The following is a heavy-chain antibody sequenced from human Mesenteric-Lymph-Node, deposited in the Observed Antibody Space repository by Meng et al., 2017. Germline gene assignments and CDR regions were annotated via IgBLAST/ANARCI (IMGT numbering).Heavy chain of an antibody. Sequence: SVKVSCKASGGTFSSYAISWVRQAPGQGLEWMGGIIPIFGTANYAQKFQGRVTITADESTSTAYMELSSLRSEDTAVYYCAGDSYYDSSGYYRWDYWGQGTLVTVSS. D-gene: IGHD3-22*01. J-gene: IGHJ4*02. V-gene: IGHV1-69*13. CDR1: GGTFSSYA. CDR2: IIPIFGTA. CDR3: AGDSYYDSSGYYRWDY.